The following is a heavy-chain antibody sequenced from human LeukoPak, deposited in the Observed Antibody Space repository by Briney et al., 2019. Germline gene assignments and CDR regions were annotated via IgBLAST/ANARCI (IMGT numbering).Heavy chain of an antibody. Sequence: PSETLSLTCTVSGGSISSYYWSWIRQPPGKGLEWIGYIYYSGSTNYNPSLKSRVTMSVDTSKNQFSLKLSSVTAADTAAYYCARDRYYFGSESYFDYWGQGTLVTVSS. D-gene: IGHD3-10*01. CDR1: GGSISSYY. V-gene: IGHV4-59*12. CDR3: ARDRYYFGSESYFDY. CDR2: IYYSGST. J-gene: IGHJ4*02.